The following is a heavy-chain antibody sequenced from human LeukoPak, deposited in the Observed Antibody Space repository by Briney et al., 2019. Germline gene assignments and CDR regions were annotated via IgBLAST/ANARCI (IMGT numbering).Heavy chain of an antibody. D-gene: IGHD4-17*01. Sequence: PGGSLRLSCAASGFTFSNAWMSWVRQAPGKGLEWVGRIKSKTDGGTTDYAAPVKGRFTISRDDSENTLYLQMNSLKTEDTAVYYCTTKRLRSPFDYWGQGTLVTVSS. V-gene: IGHV3-15*01. CDR3: TTKRLRSPFDY. CDR1: GFTFSNAW. J-gene: IGHJ4*02. CDR2: IKSKTDGGTT.